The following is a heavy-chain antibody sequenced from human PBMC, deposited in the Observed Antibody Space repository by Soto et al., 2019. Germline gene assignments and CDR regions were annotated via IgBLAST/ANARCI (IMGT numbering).Heavy chain of an antibody. J-gene: IGHJ3*02. CDR3: AKADGDDGSGNKNAFDI. V-gene: IGHV3-23*01. CDR2: ISGSGGST. D-gene: IGHD3-10*01. CDR1: GFTFSSYA. Sequence: EVQLLESGGGLVQPGGSLRLSCAASGFTFSSYAMSWVRQAPGKGLEWVSDISGSGGSTYYADSVKGRFTISRDNSKNTLYLQMNSLRAEDTAVYYCAKADGDDGSGNKNAFDIWGQGTMVNVSS.